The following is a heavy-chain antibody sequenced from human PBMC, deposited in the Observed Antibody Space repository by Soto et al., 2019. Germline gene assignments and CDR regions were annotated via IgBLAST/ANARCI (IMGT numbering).Heavy chain of an antibody. D-gene: IGHD3-10*01. Sequence: GGSLRLSCAASGFTFSSYWTSWVRQAPGKGLEWVANIKQDGSEKYYVDSVKGRFTISRDNAKNSLYLQMNSLRAEDTAVYYCARSALISPGGGRWFGESKYDAFDIWGQGTMVTVSS. CDR3: ARSALISPGGGRWFGESKYDAFDI. CDR1: GFTFSSYW. CDR2: IKQDGSEK. V-gene: IGHV3-7*01. J-gene: IGHJ3*02.